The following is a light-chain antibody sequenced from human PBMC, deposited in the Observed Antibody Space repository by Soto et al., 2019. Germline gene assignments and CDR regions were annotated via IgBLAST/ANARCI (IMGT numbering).Light chain of an antibody. CDR2: GAS. CDR1: QSVSSN. J-gene: IGKJ4*01. V-gene: IGKV3-15*01. CDR3: QQYNNWPLT. Sequence: EIVMTQSPATLSASPGARATLSCRASQSVSSNLAWYQQKPGQAPRLLIYGASTRATCIPVRFSGSGSGTEFTLTISSLQSEDFAVYYCQQYNNWPLTFGGGTKVEIK.